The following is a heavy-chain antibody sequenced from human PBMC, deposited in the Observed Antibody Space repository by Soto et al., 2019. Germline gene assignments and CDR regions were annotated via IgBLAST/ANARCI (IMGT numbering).Heavy chain of an antibody. CDR3: ARVPRNCSGGSCYSNWFDP. D-gene: IGHD2-15*01. V-gene: IGHV1-46*03. Sequence: QVQLVQSGAEVKKPGASVKVSCKASGYTFTSYYMHWVRQAPGQGLEWMGIINPSGGSTSYAQKFQGRVTMTRDTSTSTVYMELSSLRSEDTAVYYCARVPRNCSGGSCYSNWFDPWGQGTLVTVSS. CDR2: INPSGGST. J-gene: IGHJ5*02. CDR1: GYTFTSYY.